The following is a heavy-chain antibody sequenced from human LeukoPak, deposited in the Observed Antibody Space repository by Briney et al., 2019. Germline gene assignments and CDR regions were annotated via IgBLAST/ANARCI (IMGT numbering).Heavy chain of an antibody. V-gene: IGHV3-23*01. CDR2: ISGSGGST. J-gene: IGHJ4*02. D-gene: IGHD3-10*01. Sequence: PGGSLRLSCAASGFTFSSYAMSWVRQAPGKGLEWVSAISGSGGSTYYADSVKVRFTISRDNSKNTLYLQMNSLRAEDTAVYYCARIISVIMPYFDYWGQGSLVTVCS. CDR1: GFTFSSYA. CDR3: ARIISVIMPYFDY.